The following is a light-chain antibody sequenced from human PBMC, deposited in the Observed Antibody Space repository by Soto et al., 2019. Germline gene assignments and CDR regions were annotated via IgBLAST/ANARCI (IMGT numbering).Light chain of an antibody. CDR1: QPISSC. V-gene: IGKV1-5*03. Sequence: DIQMTQSPSTLSGSLGDRVTITCRAGQPISSCLSWYQQKPGKAPKLLIYKASTLKSGVPSRFSGSGSGTEFTLTISSLQPDDVATYYCQHYNRYSEAFGQGTKVDI. CDR2: KAS. J-gene: IGKJ1*01. CDR3: QHYNRYSEA.